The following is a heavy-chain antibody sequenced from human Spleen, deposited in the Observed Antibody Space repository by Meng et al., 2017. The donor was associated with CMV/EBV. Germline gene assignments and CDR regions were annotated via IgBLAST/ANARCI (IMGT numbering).Heavy chain of an antibody. V-gene: IGHV1-2*06. Sequence: KASGYTFTGYYMHWVRQAPGQGLEWMGRINPNSGGTNYAQKFQGRVTMTRDMSISTAYMELSRLRSDDTAVYYCARLVVVAASCFDYWGQGTLVTVSS. D-gene: IGHD2-15*01. J-gene: IGHJ4*02. CDR2: INPNSGGT. CDR3: ARLVVVAASCFDY. CDR1: GYTFTGYY.